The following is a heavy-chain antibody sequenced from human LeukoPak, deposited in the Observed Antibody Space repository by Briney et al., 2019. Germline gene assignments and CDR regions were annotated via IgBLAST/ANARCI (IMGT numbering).Heavy chain of an antibody. D-gene: IGHD5-18*01. V-gene: IGHV3-30*18. CDR1: GFTFSSYG. CDR3: AKDRLGYSYGLRGYYFDY. Sequence: GRSLRLSCAASGFTFSSYGMHWVRQAPGKGLEWVAVISYDGSNKYHADSVKGRFTISRDNSKNTLYLQMNSLRAEDTAVYYCAKDRLGYSYGLRGYYFDYWGQGTLVTVSS. CDR2: ISYDGSNK. J-gene: IGHJ4*02.